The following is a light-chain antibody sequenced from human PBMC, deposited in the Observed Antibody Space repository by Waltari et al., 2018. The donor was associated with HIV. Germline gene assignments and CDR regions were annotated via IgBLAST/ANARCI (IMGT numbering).Light chain of an antibody. Sequence: QSVLTQPPSASGTPGQRVTISCSGSSSNIGSNYVYWYQQLPGTAPKLLIYRNKQRPSGVPDRFSCSKSGTSASLAISGLRSEDEADYYCAAWDGSLSVVVFGGGTKLTVL. V-gene: IGLV1-47*01. J-gene: IGLJ2*01. CDR1: SSNIGSNY. CDR2: RNK. CDR3: AAWDGSLSVVV.